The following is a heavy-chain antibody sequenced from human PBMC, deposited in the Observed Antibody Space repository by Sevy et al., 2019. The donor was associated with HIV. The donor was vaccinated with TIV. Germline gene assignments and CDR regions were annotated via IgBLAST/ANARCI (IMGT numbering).Heavy chain of an antibody. D-gene: IGHD3-22*01. CDR2: ISGPGYGT. Sequence: GGSLRLSCAASGFTFNTHAMNWVRQAPGKGLEWVSVISGPGYGTNYADSVKGRFTISRDNSKNTLFLQMNSLGDDDTAFYYCAKALKPALESMLEVNLRSLKGFDVWGQGTMVTVSS. V-gene: IGHV3-23*01. CDR3: AKALKPALESMLEVNLRSLKGFDV. J-gene: IGHJ3*01. CDR1: GFTFNTHA.